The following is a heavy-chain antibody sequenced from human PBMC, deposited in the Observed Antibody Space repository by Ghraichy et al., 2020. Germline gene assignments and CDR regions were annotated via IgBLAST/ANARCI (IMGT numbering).Heavy chain of an antibody. J-gene: IGHJ4*02. CDR1: GGSFSGYY. V-gene: IGHV4-34*01. Sequence: SETLSLTCAVYGGSFSGYYWSWIRQPPGKGLEWIGEINHSGSTNYNPSLKSRVTISVDTSKNQFSLKLSSVTAADTAVYYCARGRIPMVRGSPFDYWGQGTLVTVSS. CDR3: ARGRIPMVRGSPFDY. CDR2: INHSGST. D-gene: IGHD3-10*01.